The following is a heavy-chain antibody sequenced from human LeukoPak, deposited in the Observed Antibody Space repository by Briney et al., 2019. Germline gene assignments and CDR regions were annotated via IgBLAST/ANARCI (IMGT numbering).Heavy chain of an antibody. Sequence: GGSLRLSCAASGFTFSSYSMNWVRQAPGKGLEWVSYISSSSSTIYYADSVKGRFTISRDNAKNSLYLQMNSLRAEDTAVYYCARENYDFWSGYPYYFDYWGQGTLVTVSS. V-gene: IGHV3-48*04. CDR1: GFTFSSYS. CDR3: ARENYDFWSGYPYYFDY. J-gene: IGHJ4*02. CDR2: ISSSSSTI. D-gene: IGHD3-3*01.